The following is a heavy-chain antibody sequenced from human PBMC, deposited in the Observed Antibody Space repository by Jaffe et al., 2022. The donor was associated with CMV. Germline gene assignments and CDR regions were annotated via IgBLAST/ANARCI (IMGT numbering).Heavy chain of an antibody. CDR3: ARLSPAGDYYDSSGYLPGGVGAFDI. V-gene: IGHV4-39*01. Sequence: QLQLQESGPGLVKPSETLSLTCTVSGGSISSSSYYWGWIRQPPGKGLEWIGSIYYSGSTYYNPSLKSRVTISVDTSKNQFSLKLSSVTAADTAVYYCARLSPAGDYYDSSGYLPGGVGAFDIWGQGTMVTVSS. D-gene: IGHD3-22*01. CDR1: GGSISSSSYY. CDR2: IYYSGST. J-gene: IGHJ3*02.